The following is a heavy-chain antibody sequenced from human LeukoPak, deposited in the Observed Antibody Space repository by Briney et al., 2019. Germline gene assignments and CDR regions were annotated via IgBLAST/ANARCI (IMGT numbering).Heavy chain of an antibody. V-gene: IGHV4-34*01. CDR1: GGSFRGYY. J-gene: IGHJ5*02. Sequence: SETLSLTCAVYGGSFRGYYWSWIRQPPGKGLEWIGEINHSGSTNYNPSLKSRVTISVDTSKNQFSLKLSSVTAADTAVYYCASGGSYYLSWFDPWGQGTLVTVSS. D-gene: IGHD1-26*01. CDR3: ASGGSYYLSWFDP. CDR2: INHSGST.